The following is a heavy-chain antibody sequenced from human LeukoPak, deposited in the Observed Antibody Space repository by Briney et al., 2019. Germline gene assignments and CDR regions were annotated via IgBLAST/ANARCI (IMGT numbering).Heavy chain of an antibody. V-gene: IGHV4-39*01. J-gene: IGHJ4*02. CDR3: ARVPVVVAATLFDY. Sequence: PSETLSLTCTVSGGSISSSSYYWGWIRQPPGKGLEWIGSIYYSGSTYYSPSLKSRVPKSVDTSKNQFSLKLSSVTAADTAVYYCARVPVVVAATLFDYWGQGTLVTVSS. CDR1: GGSISSSSYY. D-gene: IGHD2-15*01. CDR2: IYYSGST.